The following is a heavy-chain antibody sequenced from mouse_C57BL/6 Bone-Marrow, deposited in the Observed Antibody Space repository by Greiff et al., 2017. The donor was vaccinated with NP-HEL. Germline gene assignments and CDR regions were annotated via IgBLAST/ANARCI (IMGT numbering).Heavy chain of an antibody. Sequence: QVQLQQSGPGLVQPSQCLSISCTVSGFSLTSYGVHWVRQSPGKGLEWLGVIWSGGSKDYNAAFISSLSISKDNSKSQIFFKMNSLQADDTAIYYCAGGYAVLFAYWGQGTMVTVSA. D-gene: IGHD2-2*01. V-gene: IGHV2-2*01. CDR3: AGGYAVLFAY. CDR2: IWSGGSK. J-gene: IGHJ3*01. CDR1: GFSLTSYG.